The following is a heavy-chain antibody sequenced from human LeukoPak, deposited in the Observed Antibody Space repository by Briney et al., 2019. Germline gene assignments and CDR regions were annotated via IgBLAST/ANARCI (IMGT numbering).Heavy chain of an antibody. CDR1: GFTFSSYA. CDR3: ARDRVHYYYMDV. CDR2: ISYDGSNK. Sequence: GGSLRLSCAASGFTFSSYAMHWVRQAPGKGLEWVAVISYDGSNKYYADSVKGRFTISRDNSKNTLYLQMNSLRAEDTAVYYCARDRVHYYYMDVWGKGTTVTVSS. J-gene: IGHJ6*03. V-gene: IGHV3-30*01.